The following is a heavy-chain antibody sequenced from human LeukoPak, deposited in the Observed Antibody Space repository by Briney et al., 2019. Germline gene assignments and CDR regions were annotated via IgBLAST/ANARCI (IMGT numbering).Heavy chain of an antibody. CDR3: ATKEDY. CDR2: ISAYNGNT. J-gene: IGHJ4*02. V-gene: IGHV1-18*01. Sequence: ASVKVSCKASGYTFTSYGISWVRQAPGQGLEWMGWISAYNGNTNYAQKFQGRVTITADESTSTAYMELSSLRSEDTAVYYCATKEDYWGQGTLVTVSS. CDR1: GYTFTSYG.